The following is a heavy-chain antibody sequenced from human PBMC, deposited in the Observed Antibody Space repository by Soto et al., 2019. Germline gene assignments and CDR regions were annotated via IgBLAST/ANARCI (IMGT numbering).Heavy chain of an antibody. V-gene: IGHV1-18*01. CDR2: ISGYNANT. J-gene: IGHJ6*02. Sequence: QAQLVQSGSEVKRPGAAVKVSCRCSYNTFTYYGIKWVRQAPGQRLEWLELISGYNANTNNAQKFQDRVTMTAYTSTRTAYLEVRSLTSDDSGIHFCAATGGHDLGLDVWGQGTTVTVSS. D-gene: IGHD2-8*02. CDR3: AATGGHDLGLDV. CDR1: YNTFTYYG.